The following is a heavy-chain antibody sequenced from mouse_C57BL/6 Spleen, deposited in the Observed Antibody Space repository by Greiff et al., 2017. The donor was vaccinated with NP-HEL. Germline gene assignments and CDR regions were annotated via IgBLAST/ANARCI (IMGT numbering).Heavy chain of an antibody. J-gene: IGHJ2*01. D-gene: IGHD1-1*01. CDR1: GYTFTSYG. V-gene: IGHV1-81*01. CDR2: IYPRSGNT. Sequence: QVQLQQSGAELSRPGASVKLSCKASGYTFTSYGISWVKQRTGQGLEWIGEIYPRSGNTYYNEKFKGKATLTADKSSSTAYMELRSLTSEDSAVYFCGRITTVVGDYFDYWGQGTTLTVSS. CDR3: GRITTVVGDYFDY.